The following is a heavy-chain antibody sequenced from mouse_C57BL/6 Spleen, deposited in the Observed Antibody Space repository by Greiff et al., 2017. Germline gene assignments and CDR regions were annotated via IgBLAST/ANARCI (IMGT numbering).Heavy chain of an antibody. CDR2: INPSSGYT. D-gene: IGHD2-4*01. CDR3: ARKDYDTFDY. V-gene: IGHV1-4*01. J-gene: IGHJ2*01. Sequence: VQLQQSGAELARPGASVKMSCKASGYTFTSYTMHWVKQRPGQGLEWIGYINPSSGYTKYNQKFKDKATLTADKSSSTAYMQLSSLTSEDSAVYYCARKDYDTFDYWGQGTTLTVSS. CDR1: GYTFTSYT.